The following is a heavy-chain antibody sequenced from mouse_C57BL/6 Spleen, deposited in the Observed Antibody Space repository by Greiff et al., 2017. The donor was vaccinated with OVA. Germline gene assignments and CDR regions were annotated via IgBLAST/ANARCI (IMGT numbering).Heavy chain of an antibody. D-gene: IGHD1-1*01. CDR1: GYTFTSYW. CDR3: ARRGITTVVEDYWYFDV. Sequence: QVQLQQPGAELVMPGASVKLSCKASGYTFTSYWMHWVKQRPIQGLEWIGNIDPSDSETHYNQKFKDKATLTVDKSSSTAYMQLSSLTSEDSAVYYCARRGITTVVEDYWYFDVWGTGTTVTVSS. J-gene: IGHJ1*03. V-gene: IGHV1-52*01. CDR2: IDPSDSET.